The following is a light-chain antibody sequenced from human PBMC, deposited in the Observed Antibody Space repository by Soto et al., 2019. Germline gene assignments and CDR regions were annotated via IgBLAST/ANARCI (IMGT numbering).Light chain of an antibody. J-gene: IGLJ1*01. V-gene: IGLV2-14*01. CDR1: SSDVGGYNY. Sequence: QSALTQPASVSGSPGQSITISCTGTSSDVGGYNYVSWYQQHPGKAPKLMIFDVSNRPSGVSNRFSGSKSGNMASLTISGLQAEDEADYYCSSYTSSSTLVFGTGTKLNVL. CDR3: SSYTSSSTLV. CDR2: DVS.